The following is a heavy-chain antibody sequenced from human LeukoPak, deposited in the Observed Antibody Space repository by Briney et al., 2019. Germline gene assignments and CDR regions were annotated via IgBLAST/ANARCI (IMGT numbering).Heavy chain of an antibody. CDR3: ARDGPFSGTYYYGMDV. Sequence: ASVKVSCKASGYTFTSYDINWVRQATGQGLERMGWMNPNSGNTGYAQKFQGRVTMTRNTSISTAYMELSSLRSEDTAVYYCARDGPFSGTYYYGMDVWGQGTAVTVSS. V-gene: IGHV1-8*01. CDR2: MNPNSGNT. CDR1: GYTFTSYD. D-gene: IGHD1-1*01. J-gene: IGHJ6*02.